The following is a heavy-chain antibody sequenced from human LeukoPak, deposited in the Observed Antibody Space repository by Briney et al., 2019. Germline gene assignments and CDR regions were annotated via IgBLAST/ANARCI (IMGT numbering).Heavy chain of an antibody. CDR3: ATSRDYYDNNGYYPYYFDY. Sequence: GRSLRLSCAASGFTFSNFLMHWVRQAPGKGLEWVAVISYDGSDKNYGDSVKGRFTISRDNSKNTLYLQMNSLRAEDTAVYYCATSRDYYDNNGYYPYYFDYWGQGTLVTVSS. CDR2: ISYDGSDK. V-gene: IGHV3-30-3*01. CDR1: GFTFSNFL. D-gene: IGHD3-22*01. J-gene: IGHJ4*02.